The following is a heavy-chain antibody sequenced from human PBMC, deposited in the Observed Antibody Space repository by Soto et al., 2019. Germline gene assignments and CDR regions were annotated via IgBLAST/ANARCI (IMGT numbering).Heavy chain of an antibody. D-gene: IGHD2-2*01. CDR3: ARHNYCSRTGCSYGMDV. CDR2: IIPIFGTA. J-gene: IGHJ6*02. CDR1: GGTFSSYA. Sequence: SVKVSCKASGGTFSSYAISWVRQAPGQGLEWMGGIIPIFGTANYAQKFQGRVAITADKSTSTAYMELSSLRSEDTAVYYCARHNYCSRTGCSYGMDVWGQGTTVTVSS. V-gene: IGHV1-69*06.